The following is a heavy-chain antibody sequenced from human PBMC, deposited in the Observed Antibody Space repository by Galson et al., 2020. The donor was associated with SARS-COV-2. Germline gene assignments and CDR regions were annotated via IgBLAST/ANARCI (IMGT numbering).Heavy chain of an antibody. D-gene: IGHD3-3*01. CDR1: SYD. J-gene: IGHJ4*02. CDR3: ARAEWQIDY. V-gene: IGHV1-8*01. CDR2: MNPNSGNT. Sequence: SYDINWVRQATGQGLEWMGWMNPNSGNTSYAQNFQGRVTMTRNTSISTAYMELSSLRSEDTAVYYCARAEWQIDYWGTGTMVTVS.